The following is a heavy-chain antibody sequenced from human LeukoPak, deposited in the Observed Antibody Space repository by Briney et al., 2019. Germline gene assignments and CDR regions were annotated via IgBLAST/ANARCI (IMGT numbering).Heavy chain of an antibody. CDR1: GGSISSSGYY. J-gene: IGHJ3*02. CDR2: MFYTGST. D-gene: IGHD6-19*01. V-gene: IGHV4-39*02. CDR3: ARRSSAWNAFDI. Sequence: PSETLSLTCTVSGGSISSSGYYWGWTRQPPGKGLEWIGSMFYTGSTYYSPSLKSRVTLSADMSQNLFSLKVTSVTAADTAVYYCARRSSAWNAFDIWGRGTMVTVSS.